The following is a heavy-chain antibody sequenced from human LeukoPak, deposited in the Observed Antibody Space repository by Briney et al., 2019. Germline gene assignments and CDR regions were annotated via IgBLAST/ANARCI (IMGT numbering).Heavy chain of an antibody. V-gene: IGHV3-7*01. Sequence: GGSLRLSCAASGITFSSYWMSWVRQAPGKGLEWVANIKQDGSEKYYVDSVKGRFTISRDNAKNSLYLQMNSLRAEDTAVYYCARESCHYDSSGYYYSGASWFDPWGQGTLVTVSS. CDR1: GITFSSYW. D-gene: IGHD3-22*01. J-gene: IGHJ5*02. CDR2: IKQDGSEK. CDR3: ARESCHYDSSGYYYSGASWFDP.